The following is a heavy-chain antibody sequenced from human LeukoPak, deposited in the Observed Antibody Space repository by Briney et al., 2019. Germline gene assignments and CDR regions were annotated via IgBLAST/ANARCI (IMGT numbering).Heavy chain of an antibody. V-gene: IGHV4-34*01. D-gene: IGHD6-19*01. Sequence: SETLSLTCAVYGGSFSGYYWSWIRQPPGKGLEWIGEINHSGSTNYYPSLKSRVTISVDTSKNHFSLKLSSVTAADTAVYYCAVIAVAGKGFWGQGTLVTVSS. CDR3: AVIAVAGKGF. CDR2: INHSGST. J-gene: IGHJ4*02. CDR1: GGSFSGYY.